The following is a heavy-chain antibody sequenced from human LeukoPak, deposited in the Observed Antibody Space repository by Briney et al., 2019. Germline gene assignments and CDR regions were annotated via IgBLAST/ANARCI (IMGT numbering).Heavy chain of an antibody. CDR1: GYTFTSYG. J-gene: IGHJ6*03. Sequence: ASVKVSCKASGYTFTSYGISWVRQAPGQGLEWMGWISAYNGNTNYAQKLQGRVTMTTDTSTSTAYMELRSLRSDDTAVYYCARIALSSGYYYYYMDVWGKGTTVTVSS. CDR2: ISAYNGNT. CDR3: ARIALSSGYYYYYMDV. V-gene: IGHV1-18*01. D-gene: IGHD3-10*01.